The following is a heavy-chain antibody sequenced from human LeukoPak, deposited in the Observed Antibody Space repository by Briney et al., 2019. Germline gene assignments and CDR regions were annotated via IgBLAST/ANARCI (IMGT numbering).Heavy chain of an antibody. J-gene: IGHJ4*02. CDR3: ATFTYYYDSSGYSQGDY. Sequence: GGSLRLSCAACGFTFSSYGMHWVRQAPGKGLEWVAFIRYYGSNKYYADSVKGRFTISRDNSKNTLYLQMNSLRAEDTAVYYCATFTYYYDSSGYSQGDYWGQGTLVTVSS. CDR2: IRYYGSNK. D-gene: IGHD3-22*01. CDR1: GFTFSSYG. V-gene: IGHV3-30*02.